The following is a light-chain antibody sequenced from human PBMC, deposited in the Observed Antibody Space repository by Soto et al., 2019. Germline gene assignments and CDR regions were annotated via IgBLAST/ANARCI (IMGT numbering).Light chain of an antibody. J-gene: IGLJ1*01. CDR1: SSDVGAYNY. CDR2: DVS. Sequence: QSALTQPASVSGSPGQSITISCTGTSSDVGAYNYVSWYQQHPGKAPKVMISDVSYRPSGVSDRFSGSKSGNTASLTISGLQAEDEADYYCSSYTSSSTYVFGTGTKLTVL. CDR3: SSYTSSSTYV. V-gene: IGLV2-14*03.